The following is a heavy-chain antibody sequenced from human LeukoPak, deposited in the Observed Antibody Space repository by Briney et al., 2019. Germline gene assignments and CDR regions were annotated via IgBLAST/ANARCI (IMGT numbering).Heavy chain of an antibody. V-gene: IGHV1-69*13. CDR1: GGTFSSYA. D-gene: IGHD3-10*01. CDR2: IIPIFGTA. CDR3: ARGFQSPHLRYYYYMDV. Sequence: GASVKVSCKASGGTFSSYAISWVRQAPEQGLEWMGGIIPIFGTANYAQKFQGRVTITADESTSTAYMELSSLRSEDTAVYYCARGFQSPHLRYYYYMDVWGKGTTVTVSS. J-gene: IGHJ6*03.